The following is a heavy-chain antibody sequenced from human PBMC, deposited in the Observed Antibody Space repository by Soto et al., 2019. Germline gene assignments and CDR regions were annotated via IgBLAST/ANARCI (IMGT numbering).Heavy chain of an antibody. D-gene: IGHD6-13*01. CDR1: GFTFSSYA. Sequence: PGGSLRLSCAASGFTFSSYAMNWVRQAPGKGLEWVSAISGSGGSTYYADSVKGRFTISRDNSKNTLYLQMNSLRAEDTAVYYCAKDPLWIAAAWDFQHWGQGTLVTVSS. V-gene: IGHV3-23*01. J-gene: IGHJ1*01. CDR3: AKDPLWIAAAWDFQH. CDR2: ISGSGGST.